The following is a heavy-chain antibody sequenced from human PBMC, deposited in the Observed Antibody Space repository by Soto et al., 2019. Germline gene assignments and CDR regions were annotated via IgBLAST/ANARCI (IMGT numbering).Heavy chain of an antibody. CDR1: GFTVSSNY. Sequence: GGSLRLSCAASGFTVSSNYMSWVRQAPGKGLEWVSIIYSDGRTYYADSVKGRFTISRDNSKNTLYLQMNSLRAEDTAVYYCARDLRSGSSWGYYYYYFALDVWGQGTTVTVSS. CDR3: ARDLRSGSSWGYYYYYFALDV. J-gene: IGHJ6*02. CDR2: IYSDGRT. V-gene: IGHV3-53*01. D-gene: IGHD6-13*01.